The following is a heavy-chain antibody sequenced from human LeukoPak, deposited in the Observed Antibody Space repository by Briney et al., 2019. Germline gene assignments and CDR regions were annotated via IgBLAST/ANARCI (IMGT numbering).Heavy chain of an antibody. CDR2: IRYDGSNK. CDR3: AKDKCSSTSCYNAFDI. D-gene: IGHD2-2*02. J-gene: IGHJ3*02. CDR1: GFTFSSYD. V-gene: IGHV3-30*02. Sequence: PGGSLRLSCAASGFTFSSYDMHWVRQAPGKGLEWVAFIRYDGSNKYYADSVKGRFTISRDNSKNTLYLQMNSLRAEDTAVYYCAKDKCSSTSCYNAFDIWGQGTMVTVSS.